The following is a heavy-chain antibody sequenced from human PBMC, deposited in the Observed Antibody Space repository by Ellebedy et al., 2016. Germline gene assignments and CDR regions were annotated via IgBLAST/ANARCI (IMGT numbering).Heavy chain of an antibody. CDR2: INHSGST. J-gene: IGHJ4*02. Sequence: GSLRLXXAVYGGSFSGYYWSWIRQPPGKGLEWIGEINHSGSTNYNPSLKSRVTISVDTSKNQFSLKLSSVTAADTAVYYCARGGIVVVPFDYWGQGTLVTVSS. V-gene: IGHV4-34*01. CDR1: GGSFSGYY. D-gene: IGHD2-2*01. CDR3: ARGGIVVVPFDY.